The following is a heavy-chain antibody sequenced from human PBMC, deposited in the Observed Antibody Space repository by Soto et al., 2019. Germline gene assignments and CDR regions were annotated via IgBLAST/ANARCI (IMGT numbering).Heavy chain of an antibody. Sequence: QVQLQQWGAGLLKPSETLSLTCAVYGGSFSGYYWSWIRQPPGKGLEWIGEINHSGSTNYNPSLKSRVTISVDTSKNQFSLKLGSVTAADTAVYYCAREGYYDSSGHTWGQGTLVTVSS. CDR2: INHSGST. V-gene: IGHV4-34*01. D-gene: IGHD3-22*01. J-gene: IGHJ5*02. CDR1: GGSFSGYY. CDR3: AREGYYDSSGHT.